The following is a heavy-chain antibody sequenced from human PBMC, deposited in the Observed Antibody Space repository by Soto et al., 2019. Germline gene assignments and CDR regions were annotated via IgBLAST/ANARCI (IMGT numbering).Heavy chain of an antibody. CDR1: GGSISSYY. CDR2: IYYSGST. Sequence: SETLSLTCTVSGGSISSYYWSWIRQRPGKGLEWIGYIYYSGSTYYNPSLKSRVTISVDTSKNQFSLKLSSVTAADTAVYYCARESYYSSGYHSEYWGQGTWVNLSS. J-gene: IGHJ4*02. CDR3: ARESYYSSGYHSEY. D-gene: IGHD3-22*01. V-gene: IGHV4-30-4*01.